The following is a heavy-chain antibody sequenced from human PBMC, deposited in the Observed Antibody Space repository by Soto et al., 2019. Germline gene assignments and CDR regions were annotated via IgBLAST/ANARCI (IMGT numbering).Heavy chain of an antibody. Sequence: SETLSLTCAVYGGSFSGYYWSWIRQPPGKGLEWIGEINHSGSTNYNPSLKSRVTISVDTSKNQFSLKLSSVTAADTAVYYCARGGGGGWYAFDIWGQGTMVTVSS. CDR2: INHSGST. CDR1: GGSFSGYY. D-gene: IGHD6-19*01. V-gene: IGHV4-34*01. CDR3: ARGGGGGWYAFDI. J-gene: IGHJ3*02.